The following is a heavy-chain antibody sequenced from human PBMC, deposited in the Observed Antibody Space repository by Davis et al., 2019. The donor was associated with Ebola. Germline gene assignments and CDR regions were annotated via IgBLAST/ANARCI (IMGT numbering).Heavy chain of an antibody. D-gene: IGHD1-26*01. CDR2: INPSGGST. CDR3: ASPGPVGGSYLHY. J-gene: IGHJ4*02. V-gene: IGHV1-46*01. CDR1: GYTFTSYY. Sequence: ASVKVSCKASGYTFTSYYMHWVRQAPGQGLEWMGIINPSGGSTSYAQKFQGRVTMTRDTSTSTVYMELSSQRSEDTAVYYCASPGPVGGSYLHYWGQGTLVTVSS.